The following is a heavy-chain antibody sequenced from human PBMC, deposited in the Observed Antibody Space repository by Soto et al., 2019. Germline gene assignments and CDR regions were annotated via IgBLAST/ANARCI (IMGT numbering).Heavy chain of an antibody. J-gene: IGHJ4*02. CDR1: GYTFTGYY. CDR3: ASAQGYYDSSGYSKPSGVDY. D-gene: IGHD3-22*01. CDR2: INPNSGGT. V-gene: IGHV1-2*04. Sequence: QVQLVQSGAEVKKPGASVKVSCKASGYTFTGYYMHWVRQAPGQGLEWMGWINPNSGGTNYAQKFQDWVRMTRVTSSRTAYMELCRLRSGDTAVYYCASAQGYYDSSGYSKPSGVDYWGQGTLVTGSS.